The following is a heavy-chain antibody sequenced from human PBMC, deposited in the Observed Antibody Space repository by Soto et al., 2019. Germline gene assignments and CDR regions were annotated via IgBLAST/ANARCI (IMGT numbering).Heavy chain of an antibody. D-gene: IGHD3-3*01. J-gene: IGHJ2*01. V-gene: IGHV4-30-4*01. CDR2: IYYSGST. Sequence: QPPEKSLEWIGNIYYSGSTYYNPSLKSRVTMSVDTSKNQFSLNLRSVTAADTAVYYCAFVFQAEDGIRVCSTVSAFLLNRSSDL. CDR3: AFVFQAEDGIRVCSTVSAFLLNRSSDL.